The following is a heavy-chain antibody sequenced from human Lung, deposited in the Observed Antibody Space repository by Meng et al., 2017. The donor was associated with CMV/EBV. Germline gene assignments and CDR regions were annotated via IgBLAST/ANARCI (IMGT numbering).Heavy chain of an antibody. J-gene: IGHJ4*02. CDR3: AKEWLDATTGQFDY. V-gene: IGHV4-4*02. D-gene: IGHD1-26*01. Sequence: VYGVSISTDNWWSWVRQPPGKGLEWIGEIYRSGSTNYSPSLKSRVTISIDRSKNQFSLRLTSVTAADTAVYYCAKEWLDATTGQFDYWGQGTLVTVSS. CDR2: IYRSGST. CDR1: GVSISTDNW.